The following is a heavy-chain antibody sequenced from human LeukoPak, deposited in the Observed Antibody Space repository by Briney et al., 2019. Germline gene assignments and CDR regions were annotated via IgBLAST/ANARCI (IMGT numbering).Heavy chain of an antibody. CDR1: GGSISSYY. CDR3: ARAARPQLGLDY. Sequence: SETLSLTCTVSGGSISSYYWSWIRQPPGKGLEWIGYIYYSGSTNYNPSLKSRVTISVDTSKNQFSLKLSSVTAADTAVYYCARAARPQLGLDYWGQGTLVTVSS. CDR2: IYYSGST. J-gene: IGHJ4*02. D-gene: IGHD1-1*01. V-gene: IGHV4-59*01.